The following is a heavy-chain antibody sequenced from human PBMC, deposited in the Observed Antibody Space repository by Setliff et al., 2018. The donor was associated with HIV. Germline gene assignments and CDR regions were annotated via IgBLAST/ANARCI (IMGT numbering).Heavy chain of an antibody. CDR1: GYTFTSYY. Sequence: ASVKVSCKASGYTFTSYYMHWVRQAPGQGLEWMGIINPSDSSTSYAQKFQGRVTMTRDTSTGTVYMEVSSLRSEETAVYYCARSTQSEIDYWGQGTLVTVSS. CDR2: INPSDSST. J-gene: IGHJ4*02. CDR3: ARSTQSEIDY. V-gene: IGHV1-46*01.